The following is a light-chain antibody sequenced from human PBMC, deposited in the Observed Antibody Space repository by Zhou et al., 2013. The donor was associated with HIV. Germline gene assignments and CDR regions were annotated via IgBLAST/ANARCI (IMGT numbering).Light chain of an antibody. J-gene: IGKJ2*01. CDR2: KAS. V-gene: IGKV2-30*01. CDR1: LSLDYSDGYAY. Sequence: DVVLTQSPLSLSVPLGQPASMSCRSSLSLDYSDGYAYVSWFHQRPGQSPRRLFHKASIRESGVPDRFSGSGSGTDFTLRISRVEAEDVGVYYCMQGTHWPPGYTFGQGTNLEIK. CDR3: MQGTHWPPGYT.